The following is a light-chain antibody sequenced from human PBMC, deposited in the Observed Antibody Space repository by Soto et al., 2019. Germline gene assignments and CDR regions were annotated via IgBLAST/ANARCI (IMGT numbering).Light chain of an antibody. Sequence: EIVLTQSPATLSLSPGERATLSCRASQSVSSYFAWYQQSPGQAPRLLIYYASSRATGIPARFSASGSGTDFTLTISSLEPEDFAVYYCQQHSTWPWTFGQGTKVEIK. J-gene: IGKJ1*01. CDR1: QSVSSY. CDR2: YAS. CDR3: QQHSTWPWT. V-gene: IGKV3-11*01.